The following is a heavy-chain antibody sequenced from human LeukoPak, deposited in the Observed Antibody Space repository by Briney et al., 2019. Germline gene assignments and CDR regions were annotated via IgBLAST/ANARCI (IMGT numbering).Heavy chain of an antibody. J-gene: IGHJ3*02. D-gene: IGHD3-10*01. Sequence: PGGSLRLSCAASGFTLSSHNINWVRQAPGKGLEWVSHISSSGSITYYGDSVKGRITISRDNAKNSVSLYMNSLRAEDSAVYYCARPGITAFDIWGQGTMVIVSS. V-gene: IGHV3-48*01. CDR3: ARPGITAFDI. CDR1: GFTLSSHN. CDR2: ISSSGSIT.